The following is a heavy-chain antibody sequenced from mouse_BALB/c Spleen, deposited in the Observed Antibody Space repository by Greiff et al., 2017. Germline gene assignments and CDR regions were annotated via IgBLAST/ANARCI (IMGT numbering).Heavy chain of an antibody. CDR1: GFSLTSYG. Sequence: VQLQQSGPGLVQPSQSLSITCTVSGFSLTSYGVNWVRQSPGKGLEWLGVIWSGGSTDYNAAFISRMSISKDNSKSQVFFKMNSLQANDTAIYYCAREVIYYDYDDAMDYWGQGTSVTVSS. D-gene: IGHD2-4*01. J-gene: IGHJ4*01. CDR3: AREVIYYDYDDAMDY. V-gene: IGHV2-2*02. CDR2: IWSGGST.